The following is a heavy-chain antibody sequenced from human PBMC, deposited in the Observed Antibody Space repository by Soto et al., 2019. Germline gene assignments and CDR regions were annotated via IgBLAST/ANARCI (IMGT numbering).Heavy chain of an antibody. CDR3: ARLLLWFGEPNDAFDI. Sequence: SETLSLTCTVSGGSISSYYWSWIRQPAGKGLEWIGRIYTSGSTNYSPSLKSRVTMSVDTSKNQFSLKLSSATAADTAVYYCARLLLWFGEPNDAFDIWGQGTMVTVS. CDR1: GGSISSYY. V-gene: IGHV4-4*07. CDR2: IYTSGST. J-gene: IGHJ3*02. D-gene: IGHD3-10*01.